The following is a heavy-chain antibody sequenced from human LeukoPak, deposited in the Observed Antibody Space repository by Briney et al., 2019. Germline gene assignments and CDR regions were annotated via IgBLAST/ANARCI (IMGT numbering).Heavy chain of an antibody. D-gene: IGHD3-22*01. Sequence: ASVKVSCKASGYTFTSYYMHWVRQAPGQGLEWMGIINPSGGSTSYAQKFQGGVTMTRDTSTSTVYMELSSLRSEDTAVYYCARVTYYTYYYDSSGYRYYFDYWGQGTLVTVSS. J-gene: IGHJ4*02. CDR2: INPSGGST. CDR3: ARVTYYTYYYDSSGYRYYFDY. V-gene: IGHV1-46*01. CDR1: GYTFTSYY.